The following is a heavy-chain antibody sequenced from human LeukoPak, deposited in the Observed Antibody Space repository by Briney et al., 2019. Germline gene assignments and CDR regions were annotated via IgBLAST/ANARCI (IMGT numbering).Heavy chain of an antibody. CDR2: ISSDGSRT. D-gene: IGHD2-21*01. CDR1: GFTFSSYW. CDR3: VRDGMVIPYAFDI. J-gene: IGHJ3*02. Sequence: GGSLRPSCAASGFTFSSYWMHWVRQAPGKGLVWVSDISSDGSRTFYADSVKGRFIISRDNAKNTVYLQMNSLRAEDTAVYYCVRDGMVIPYAFDIRGQGTMVTVSS. V-gene: IGHV3-74*01.